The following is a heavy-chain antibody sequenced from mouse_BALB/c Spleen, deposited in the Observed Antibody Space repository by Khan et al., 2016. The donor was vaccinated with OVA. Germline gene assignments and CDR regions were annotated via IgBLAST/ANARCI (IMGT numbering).Heavy chain of an antibody. CDR1: GFTFSSFV. CDR3: TNGNYGWFAY. D-gene: IGHD2-1*01. CDR2: ISSAATYT. Sequence: EVELVESGGGLVEPGGSLKLSCAASGFTFSSFVMSWVRQTPGKRLEWVATISSAATYTYYPDSIKGRFTISRDNAKNTLYLHMNSLRSDDTAIYYCTNGNYGWFAYWGLGTLVTVST. V-gene: IGHV5-9-1*01. J-gene: IGHJ3*01.